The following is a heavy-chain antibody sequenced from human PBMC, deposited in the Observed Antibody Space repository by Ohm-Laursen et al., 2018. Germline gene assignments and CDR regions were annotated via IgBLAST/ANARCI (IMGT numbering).Heavy chain of an antibody. CDR1: GFTFSSHG. J-gene: IGHJ4*02. V-gene: IGHV3-23*01. CDR2: ISGSGDTT. D-gene: IGHD3-10*01. Sequence: SLRLSCSAPGFTFSSHGINWVRQAPGKGLEWVSGISGSGDTTYYADSVKGRFTISRDNSKTTLYLQMNSLRAEDTAAYYCAKKNSVGTMVRGGLDFWGQGTLVTVSS. CDR3: AKKNSVGTMVRGGLDF.